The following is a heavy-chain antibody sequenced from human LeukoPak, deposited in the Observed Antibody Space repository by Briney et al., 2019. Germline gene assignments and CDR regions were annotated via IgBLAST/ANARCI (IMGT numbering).Heavy chain of an antibody. CDR2: ISYDGSNK. CDR3: AKDSGELPHYYFDY. D-gene: IGHD1-26*01. Sequence: GGSLRLSCAASGFTFSSYAMHWVRQAPGKGLEWVAVISYDGSNKYYADSVRGRFTISRDNSKNTLYLQMNSLRAEDTAVYYCAKDSGELPHYYFDYWGQGTLVTVSS. J-gene: IGHJ4*02. V-gene: IGHV3-30-3*01. CDR1: GFTFSSYA.